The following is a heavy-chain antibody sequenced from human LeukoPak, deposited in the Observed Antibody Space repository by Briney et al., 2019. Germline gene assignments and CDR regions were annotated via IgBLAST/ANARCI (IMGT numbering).Heavy chain of an antibody. J-gene: IGHJ6*02. Sequence: GSLRLSCAASGFTFTSYGMHWVRQAPGKGLVWVSRVNSDGSSTTYADSVKGRFTISRDNAKNTLYLQMNSLRAEDTAVYYCARGRYYGMDVWGQGTTVTVSS. CDR1: GFTFTSYG. CDR2: VNSDGSST. V-gene: IGHV3-74*01. CDR3: ARGRYYGMDV.